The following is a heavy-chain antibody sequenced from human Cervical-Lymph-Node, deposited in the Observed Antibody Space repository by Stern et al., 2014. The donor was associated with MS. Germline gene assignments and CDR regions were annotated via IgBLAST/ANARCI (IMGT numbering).Heavy chain of an antibody. D-gene: IGHD6-6*01. CDR2: TYHRSRWYY. CDR1: GDSVSSNRAT. Sequence: VQLVQSGPGLVKPSQTLSITCALSGDSVSSNRATWSWIRQSPSRGFEWLGRTYHRSRWYYDYAISVKSRVTISPDTSNNQFSLRLNSVTPEDTAVYYCARDVSSSPDAFDTWGLGTMVVVSS. J-gene: IGHJ3*02. V-gene: IGHV6-1*01. CDR3: ARDVSSSPDAFDT.